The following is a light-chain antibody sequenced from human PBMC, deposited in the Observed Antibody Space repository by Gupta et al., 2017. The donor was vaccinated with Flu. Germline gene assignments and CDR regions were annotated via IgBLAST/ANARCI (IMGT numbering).Light chain of an antibody. CDR3: FSYAGSNTYI. CDR2: DVN. Sequence: QSALTQPRSVSGSPGQSVAISCTGTSSDVGAYNYVSWYQQHPGKAPKLMIYDVNNRPSGVPDRFSGSKSGNTASLTXSXLQAEDXADYYCFSYAGSNTYIFGIGTMVTVL. J-gene: IGLJ1*01. V-gene: IGLV2-11*01. CDR1: SSDVGAYNY.